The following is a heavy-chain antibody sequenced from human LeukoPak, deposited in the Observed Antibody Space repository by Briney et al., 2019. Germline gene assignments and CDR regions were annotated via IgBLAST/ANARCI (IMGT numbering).Heavy chain of an antibody. CDR3: SRDQTSVAGTAYNWFDP. D-gene: IGHD6-19*01. V-gene: IGHV3-21*06. CDR1: GFTFSSC. CDR2: ISGGSSYI. Sequence: KAGGSLRLSCAASGFTFSSCMNWVRQAPGKGLEWVSSISGGSSYIYYADSVKGRFTISRDNAKNSLYLQMNSLRAEDTAVYYCSRDQTSVAGTAYNWFDPWGQGTLVTVSS. J-gene: IGHJ5*02.